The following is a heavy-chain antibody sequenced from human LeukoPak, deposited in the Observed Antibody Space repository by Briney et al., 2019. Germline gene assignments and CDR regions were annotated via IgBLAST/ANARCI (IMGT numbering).Heavy chain of an antibody. CDR3: ARWTLDLYYFDY. CDR2: IIPIFGTT. Sequence: ASVKVSCKASGGTFSSYAISWVRQAPGRGLEWMGGIIPIFGTTNYAQKFQGRVTITADESTSTAYMELSSLRSEDTAVYYCARWTLDLYYFDYWGQGTLVTVSS. CDR1: GGTFSSYA. D-gene: IGHD2-2*03. J-gene: IGHJ4*02. V-gene: IGHV1-69*13.